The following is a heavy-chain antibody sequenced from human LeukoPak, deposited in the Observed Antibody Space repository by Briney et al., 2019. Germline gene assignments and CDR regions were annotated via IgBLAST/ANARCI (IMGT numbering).Heavy chain of an antibody. Sequence: PSETLSLTCTVSGGSINSYYWSWIRQPPGKGLEWIGHIYASGSTNYNPSLKSRVTISVDTSKNQFSLKLSSVTAADTAVYYCARVWWLASRYYFDYWGQGTLVTVSS. CDR1: GGSINSYY. CDR3: ARVWWLASRYYFDY. J-gene: IGHJ4*02. V-gene: IGHV4-59*01. D-gene: IGHD6-19*01. CDR2: IYASGST.